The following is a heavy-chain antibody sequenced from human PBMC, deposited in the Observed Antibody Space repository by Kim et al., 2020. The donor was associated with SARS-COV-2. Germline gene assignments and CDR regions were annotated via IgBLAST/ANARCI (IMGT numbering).Heavy chain of an antibody. CDR3: AKGASYGSGSYYIRS. Sequence: DSVKGRFTISRDNSKSTLYLQMNSLRAEDTAVYYCAKGASYGSGSYYIRSWGQGTLVTVSS. J-gene: IGHJ4*02. V-gene: IGHV3-33*06. D-gene: IGHD3-10*01.